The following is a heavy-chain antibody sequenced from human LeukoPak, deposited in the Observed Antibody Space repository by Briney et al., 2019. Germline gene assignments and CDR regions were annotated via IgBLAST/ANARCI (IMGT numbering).Heavy chain of an antibody. CDR1: GSIFTNTW. V-gene: IGHV3-15*01. Sequence: SGGSLRLSCAASGSIFTNTWMSWVRQAPGKGLDWVGLIKSNTDGGATDYAAPVKGRFSISRDDSKNMVYLQMNSLKTEDTAMYYCTTLRGVLRPANYWGQGALVTVSS. CDR3: TTLRGVLRPANY. CDR2: IKSNTDGGAT. D-gene: IGHD2-8*01. J-gene: IGHJ4*02.